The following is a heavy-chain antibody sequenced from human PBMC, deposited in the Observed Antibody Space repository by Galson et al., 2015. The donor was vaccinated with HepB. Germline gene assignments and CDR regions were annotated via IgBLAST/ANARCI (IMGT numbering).Heavy chain of an antibody. D-gene: IGHD2/OR15-2a*01. CDR3: AKLQFDIYNYFVDV. J-gene: IGHJ6*02. CDR1: GFTFSHCG. V-gene: IGHV3-30*18. Sequence: SLRLSCAASGFTFSHCGMHWVRQAPGRGLEWLAMISYDGSNKTYVDSVKGRFTISRDNARNTLHLQMKSLRTEDTAVYYCAKLQFDIYNYFVDVWGQGTAVTVSS. CDR2: ISYDGSNK.